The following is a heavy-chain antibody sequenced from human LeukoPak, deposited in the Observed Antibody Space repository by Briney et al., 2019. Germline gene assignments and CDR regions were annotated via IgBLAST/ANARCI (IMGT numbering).Heavy chain of an antibody. J-gene: IGHJ6*02. CDR2: ISYDGSNK. Sequence: GGSLRLSCAASGFTFSVYWMSWVRQAPGKGLEWVAVISYDGSNKYYVDSVKGRFTISRDNSKNTLYLQMNSLRAEDTAVYYCVKVGATGFYYYYGMDVWGQGTTVTVSS. V-gene: IGHV3-30*18. CDR3: VKVGATGFYYYYGMDV. CDR1: GFTFSVYW. D-gene: IGHD1-26*01.